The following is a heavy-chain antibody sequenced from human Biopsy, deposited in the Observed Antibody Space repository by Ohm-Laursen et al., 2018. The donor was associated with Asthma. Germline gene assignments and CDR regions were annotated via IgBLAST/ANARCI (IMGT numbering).Heavy chain of an antibody. Sequence: RSLRLSCTASGFTFGSYAMHWVRQAPGKGLEWVAVISYDGSNKYYADSVKGRFTISRDNSKNTLYLQMNSLRAEDTAVYYCARDLHPTNHLGELSEGFDYWGQGTLVTVSS. D-gene: IGHD3-16*02. J-gene: IGHJ4*02. V-gene: IGHV3-30-3*01. CDR1: GFTFGSYA. CDR3: ARDLHPTNHLGELSEGFDY. CDR2: ISYDGSNK.